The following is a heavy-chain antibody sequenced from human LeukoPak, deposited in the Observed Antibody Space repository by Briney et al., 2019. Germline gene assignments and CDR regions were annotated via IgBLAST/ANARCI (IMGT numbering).Heavy chain of an antibody. CDR3: ARGHDNTGYNYFDY. V-gene: IGHV1-2*02. Sequence: GASVKVSCKASGYTFTDYYIHWVRQAPGQGLERMGWINPNSGGTNYAQKFQGRVTMTRDTSIATTYMDLSSLISYDTAVYYCARGHDNTGYNYFDYWGQGTLVTVSS. J-gene: IGHJ4*02. D-gene: IGHD3-9*01. CDR1: GYTFTDYY. CDR2: INPNSGGT.